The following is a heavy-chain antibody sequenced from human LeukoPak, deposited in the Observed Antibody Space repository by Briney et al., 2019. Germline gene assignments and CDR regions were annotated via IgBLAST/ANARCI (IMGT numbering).Heavy chain of an antibody. J-gene: IGHJ4*02. CDR1: GGPLSGFY. CDR2: IHGGGEP. V-gene: IGHV4-34*01. CDR3: AGMTTVIRGRRFDS. Sequence: SETLSLTCEVYGGPLSGFYWTWIRQSPGKGLEWIGDIHGGGEPNYNPSLESRLTISSEAPRHQFSLKLTSVTAADTAVYYCAGMTTVIRGRRFDSWGQGALVTVSS. D-gene: IGHD4-23*01.